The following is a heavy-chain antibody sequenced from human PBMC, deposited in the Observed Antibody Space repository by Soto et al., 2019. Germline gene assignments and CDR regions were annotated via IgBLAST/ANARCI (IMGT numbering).Heavy chain of an antibody. CDR2: IIPVLDLS. J-gene: IGHJ2*01. V-gene: IGHV1-69*02. Sequence: QVQLVQSGAEVKKPGSSVKVSCKASGGTFTDYTITWVRQAPVQGLEWMGRIIPVLDLSNYAQKFQGRVTITADKSTTTSYMELSGLTSEDTAVYYCAKKLGPSAFDLWGRGTLGHCLL. CDR3: AKKLGPSAFDL. CDR1: GGTFTDYT. D-gene: IGHD1-26*01.